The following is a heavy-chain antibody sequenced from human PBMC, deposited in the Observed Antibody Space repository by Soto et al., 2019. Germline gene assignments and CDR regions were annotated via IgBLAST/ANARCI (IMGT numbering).Heavy chain of an antibody. CDR2: TSSYNGDT. CDR3: ASEGVAPYYYYGMDI. V-gene: IGHV1-18*01. J-gene: IGHJ6*02. Sequence: GASVKVSCKASGYTFTRSGISWARQAPGQGPEWMGWTSSYNGDTNYVQTFQGRVTMTTDTSTSTAYMELRSLRSDDTAVYYCASEGVAPYYYYGMDIWGQGTPVTVSS. CDR1: GYTFTRSG. D-gene: IGHD5-12*01.